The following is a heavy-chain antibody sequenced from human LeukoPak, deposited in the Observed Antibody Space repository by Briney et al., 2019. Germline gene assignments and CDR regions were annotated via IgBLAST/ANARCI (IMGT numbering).Heavy chain of an antibody. J-gene: IGHJ4*02. CDR2: INPNSGGT. V-gene: IGHV1-2*02. CDR3: ARWMTTVTPDY. CDR1: GYTFNGYY. Sequence: SVKVSCKASGYTFNGYYLHWVRQAPGQGLEWMGWINPNSGGTNYAQKFQGRVTMTRDTSISTAYMELSRLRSDDTAVYYCARWMTTVTPDYRGQGTLGTVSS. D-gene: IGHD4-11*01.